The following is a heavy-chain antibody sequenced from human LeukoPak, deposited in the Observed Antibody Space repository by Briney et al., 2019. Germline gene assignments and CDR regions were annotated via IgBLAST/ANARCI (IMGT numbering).Heavy chain of an antibody. CDR1: GFTFSSYW. V-gene: IGHV3-7*01. CDR2: IKQDGSEK. J-gene: IGHJ4*02. Sequence: PGGSLRLSCAASGFTFSSYWMSWVRQAPGKGLEWVANIKQDGSEKYYVDSVKGRFTISRDNAKNSLYLQMNSLRAEDTAVYYCARGFYYDSGGLFDYWGQGTLVTVSS. D-gene: IGHD3-22*01. CDR3: ARGFYYDSGGLFDY.